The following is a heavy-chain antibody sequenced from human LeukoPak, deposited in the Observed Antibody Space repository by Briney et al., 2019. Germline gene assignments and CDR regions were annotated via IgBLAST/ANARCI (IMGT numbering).Heavy chain of an antibody. V-gene: IGHV4-30-4*01. CDR1: GVSISRGDYY. J-gene: IGHJ3*02. Sequence: PSETLSLTCTVSGVSISRGDYYWSWVRQPPGKGLEWIGYIYYSGSTYYNPSLKSRVTISVDTSKNQFSLKLSSVTAADTAVYYCARPRIPASFDALDIWGQGTMVTVSS. CDR2: IYYSGST. D-gene: IGHD6-13*01. CDR3: ARPRIPASFDALDI.